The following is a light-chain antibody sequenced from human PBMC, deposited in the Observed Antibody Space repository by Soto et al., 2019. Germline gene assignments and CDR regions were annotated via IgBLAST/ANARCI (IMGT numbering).Light chain of an antibody. CDR1: RSNIGSNT. Sequence: QPVLTQPPSASGTPGQRVTISCSGSRSNIGSNTVNWYQQLPGTAPKLLIYSNNQRPSGVPDRFSGSKSGTSASLAISGLQSEDESDYYCAAWDDSLNAWVFGGGTKVTVL. V-gene: IGLV1-44*01. J-gene: IGLJ3*02. CDR2: SNN. CDR3: AAWDDSLNAWV.